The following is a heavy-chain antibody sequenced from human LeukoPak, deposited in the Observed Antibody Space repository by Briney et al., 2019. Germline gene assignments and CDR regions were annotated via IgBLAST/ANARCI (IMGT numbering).Heavy chain of an antibody. J-gene: IGHJ6*02. CDR1: GYTFTGYY. V-gene: IGHV1-2*02. Sequence: ASVKVSCKASGYTFTGYYMHWVRQAPGQGLGWMGWINPNSGGTNYAQKFQGRVTMTRDTSISTAYMELSRLRSDDTAVYYCARGLVRWLADYYYYYGMDVWGQGTTVTVSS. CDR2: INPNSGGT. D-gene: IGHD6-19*01. CDR3: ARGLVRWLADYYYYYGMDV.